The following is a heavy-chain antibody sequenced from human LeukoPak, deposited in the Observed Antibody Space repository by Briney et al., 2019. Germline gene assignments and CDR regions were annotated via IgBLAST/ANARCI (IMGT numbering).Heavy chain of an antibody. CDR2: IRSDGSNK. CDR3: ARDVTNWAFDI. V-gene: IGHV3-30*02. Sequence: PGGSLRLSCAGSGFSFSSYGMHWVRQAPGKGLEWMAFIRSDGSNKYYADSVKGRFTISRDNSKNTLYLQMNSLRAEDTAVYYCARDVTNWAFDIWGQGTMVTVSS. D-gene: IGHD1-1*01. CDR1: GFSFSSYG. J-gene: IGHJ3*02.